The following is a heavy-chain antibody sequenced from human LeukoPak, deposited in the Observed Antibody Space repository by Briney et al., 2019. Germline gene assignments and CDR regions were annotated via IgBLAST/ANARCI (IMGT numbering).Heavy chain of an antibody. D-gene: IGHD1-26*01. Sequence: GGSLRLSYAASGFTFSSYGMHWVRQAPGKGLEWVTFIRYDGSNKYYADSVKGRFTISRDNSKNTLYLQMNSLRAEDTAVYYCAKDYSGSYYLDYWGQGTLVTVSS. CDR3: AKDYSGSYYLDY. CDR2: IRYDGSNK. CDR1: GFTFSSYG. V-gene: IGHV3-30*02. J-gene: IGHJ4*02.